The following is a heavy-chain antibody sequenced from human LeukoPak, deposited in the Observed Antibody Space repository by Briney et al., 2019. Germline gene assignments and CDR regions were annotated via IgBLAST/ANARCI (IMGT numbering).Heavy chain of an antibody. Sequence: GGSLRLSCAASGFTFSSYAMHWVRQAPGKGLECVAVISYDGSNKYYADSVKGRFTISRDNSKNTLYLQMNSLRAEDTAVYYCARDVSLVPARPSGPDYWGQGTLVTVSS. D-gene: IGHD2-2*01. CDR3: ARDVSLVPARPSGPDY. V-gene: IGHV3-30-3*01. J-gene: IGHJ4*02. CDR1: GFTFSSYA. CDR2: ISYDGSNK.